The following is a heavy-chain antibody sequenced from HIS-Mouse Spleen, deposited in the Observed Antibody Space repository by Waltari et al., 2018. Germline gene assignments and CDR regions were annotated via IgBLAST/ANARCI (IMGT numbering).Heavy chain of an antibody. CDR1: GDSASSHSAA. V-gene: IGHV6-1*01. Sequence: QVQRQQSGPGLVKPSQTLSLTCAISGDSASSHSAAWTWLRQSPSRGLEWLGRTYYRSKWYNDYAVSVKSRITINPDTSKNQFSLQLNSVTPEDTAVYYCARVTGDDAFDIWGQGTMVTVSS. J-gene: IGHJ3*02. CDR2: TYYRSKWYN. D-gene: IGHD7-27*01. CDR3: ARVTGDDAFDI.